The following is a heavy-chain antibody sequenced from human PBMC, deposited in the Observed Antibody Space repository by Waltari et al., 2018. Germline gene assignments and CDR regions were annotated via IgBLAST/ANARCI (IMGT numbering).Heavy chain of an antibody. CDR2: IYYSGRT. CDR1: GGSISSGDYY. CDR3: ARTPGGTRRVDY. Sequence: QVQLQESGPGLVKPSQTLSLTCTVSGGSISSGDYYWSWIRQPPGKGLEWIGYIYYSGRTYDNPSLKSRVTISVDTSKNQFSLKLSSVTAADTAVYYCARTPGGTRRVDYWGQGTLVTVSS. V-gene: IGHV4-30-4*08. J-gene: IGHJ4*02. D-gene: IGHD3-16*01.